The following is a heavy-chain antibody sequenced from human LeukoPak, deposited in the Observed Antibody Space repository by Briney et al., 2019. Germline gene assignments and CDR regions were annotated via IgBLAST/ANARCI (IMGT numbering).Heavy chain of an antibody. CDR2: INHSGST. D-gene: IGHD3-10*01. CDR3: ARGLGSGRAYAMHV. Sequence: SETLSLTCGVYGGSFSDYHWSWIRQPPGKGLEWIGEINHSGSTSYNPSLQSRVTLSEDTSKNQFSLKMSSVTAADTAVYYCARGLGSGRAYAMHVWGQGTTVTVSS. J-gene: IGHJ6*02. V-gene: IGHV4-34*01. CDR1: GGSFSDYH.